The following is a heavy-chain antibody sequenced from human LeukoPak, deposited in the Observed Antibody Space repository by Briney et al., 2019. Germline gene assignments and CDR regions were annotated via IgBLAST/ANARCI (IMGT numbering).Heavy chain of an antibody. CDR1: GGSISSYY. CDR2: IYTSGST. J-gene: IGHJ3*02. V-gene: IGHV4-4*07. CDR3: ARGLNNRKSGRRFDVFEI. Sequence: SETLSLTCTVSGGSISSYYWSWIRQPAGKGLEWIGRIYTSGSTNYNPSLKSRVTISVDTSKNQFSLKLSSVTAADTAVYYCARGLNNRKSGRRFDVFEIWGQGTMVTVSS. D-gene: IGHD1-14*01.